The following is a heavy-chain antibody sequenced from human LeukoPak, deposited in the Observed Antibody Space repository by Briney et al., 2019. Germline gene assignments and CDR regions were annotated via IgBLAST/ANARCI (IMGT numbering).Heavy chain of an antibody. Sequence: ASVKVSCKASGYTFTGYYMHWVRQAPGQGLEWMGRINPNSGGTNYAQKFQGRVTMTRDTSISTAYMELSRLRSDDTAVYYCARDIIRYSSSWYPDYWGQGTLVTVSS. D-gene: IGHD6-13*01. J-gene: IGHJ4*02. CDR3: ARDIIRYSSSWYPDY. V-gene: IGHV1-2*06. CDR1: GYTFTGYY. CDR2: INPNSGGT.